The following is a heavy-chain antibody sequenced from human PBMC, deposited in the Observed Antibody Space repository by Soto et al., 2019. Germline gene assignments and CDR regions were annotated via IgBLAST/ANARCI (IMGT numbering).Heavy chain of an antibody. CDR2: IFSGGST. Sequence: SETLSLTCTVSGGSITSGGHYWTWIRQHPGKGLEWIGYIFSGGSTYYNPSLKSRVIISLDTSKNQFSLMLTSVTAADTAVYYCARGRVFQVWGQGSTV. CDR1: GGSITSGGHY. V-gene: IGHV4-31*03. CDR3: ARGRVFQV. J-gene: IGHJ6*02. D-gene: IGHD2-21*01.